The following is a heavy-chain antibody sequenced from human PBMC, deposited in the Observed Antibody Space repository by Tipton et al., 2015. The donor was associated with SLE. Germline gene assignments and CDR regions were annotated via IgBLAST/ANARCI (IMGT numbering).Heavy chain of an antibody. Sequence: TLSLTCTVSGGSISSSSYYWGWSRQPPGNGLEWIGSFYYSWSTYYNPSLKSRVTISVDTSKNQFSLKLSSVTAADTAVYYCARHLPYGSSSKAFDIWGQGTMVTVSS. D-gene: IGHD6-6*01. V-gene: IGHV4-39*07. CDR2: FYYSWST. CDR3: ARHLPYGSSSKAFDI. J-gene: IGHJ3*02. CDR1: GGSISSSSYY.